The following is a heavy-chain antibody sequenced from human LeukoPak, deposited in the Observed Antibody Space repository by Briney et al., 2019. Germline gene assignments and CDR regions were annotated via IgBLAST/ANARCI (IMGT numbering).Heavy chain of an antibody. D-gene: IGHD3-3*01. Sequence: SETLSLTCTVSGVSIRSSYYYWSWIRQPPGKGLEWIGYIYYSGSTNYNPSLKSRVTISVDTSKNQFSLKLSSVTAADTAVYYCARLRFLEGMDVWGQGTTVTVSS. V-gene: IGHV4-61*01. CDR3: ARLRFLEGMDV. CDR2: IYYSGST. CDR1: GVSIRSSYYY. J-gene: IGHJ6*02.